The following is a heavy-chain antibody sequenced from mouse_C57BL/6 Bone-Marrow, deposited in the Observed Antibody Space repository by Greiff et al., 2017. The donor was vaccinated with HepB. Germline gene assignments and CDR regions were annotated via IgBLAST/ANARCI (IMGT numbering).Heavy chain of an antibody. CDR3: ASLYYDYDGGFAY. D-gene: IGHD2-4*01. CDR2: ISDGGSYT. J-gene: IGHJ3*01. CDR1: GFTFSSYA. Sequence: EVQRVESGGGLVKPGGSLKLSCAASGFTFSSYAMSWVRQTPEKRLEWVATISDGGSYTYYPDNVKGRFTISRDNAKNNLYLQMSHLKSEDTAMYYCASLYYDYDGGFAYWGQGTLVTVSA. V-gene: IGHV5-4*01.